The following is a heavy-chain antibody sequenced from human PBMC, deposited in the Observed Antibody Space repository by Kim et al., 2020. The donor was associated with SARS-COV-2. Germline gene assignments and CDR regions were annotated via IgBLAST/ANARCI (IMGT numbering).Heavy chain of an antibody. D-gene: IGHD3-10*01. CDR3: ARGVATAIDY. CDR2: GNT. V-gene: IGHV1-3*01. J-gene: IGHJ4*02. Sequence: GNTKYAQKFKGRVTITRDTAATTAYMERRRLRSEDTAVYYCARGVATAIDYWGQGTLVTVSS.